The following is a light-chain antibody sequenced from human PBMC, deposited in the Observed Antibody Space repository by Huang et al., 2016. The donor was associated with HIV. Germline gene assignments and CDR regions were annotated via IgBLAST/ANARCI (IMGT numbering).Light chain of an antibody. CDR1: HDINTY. CDR3: QQLSAYPLS. V-gene: IGKV1-9*01. CDR2: DAS. Sequence: QLTQSPSSLSASIGGRVTIACRASHDINTYLAWYQQKPGRAPKLLIYDASTLQTGVPSRFRGFGSGTAFSLTITSLQPDDFAVYYCQQLSAYPLSFGPGTTVD. J-gene: IGKJ3*01.